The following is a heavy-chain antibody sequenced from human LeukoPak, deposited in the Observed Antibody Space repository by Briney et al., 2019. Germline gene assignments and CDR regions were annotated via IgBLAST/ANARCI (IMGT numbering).Heavy chain of an antibody. CDR1: GYTFTSYY. Sequence: ASVKVSCKASGYTFTSYYIHWVRQAPGQGLEWMGIINPSGGSTSYAQKFQGRVTFTRDTSISTAYMELSSLRSEDTAVYFCARATVVAGYCTTTRCYKPFDIWARGQWSPSLQ. CDR2: INPSGGST. D-gene: IGHD2-2*02. CDR3: ARATVVAGYCTTTRCYKPFDI. V-gene: IGHV1-46*01. J-gene: IGHJ3*02.